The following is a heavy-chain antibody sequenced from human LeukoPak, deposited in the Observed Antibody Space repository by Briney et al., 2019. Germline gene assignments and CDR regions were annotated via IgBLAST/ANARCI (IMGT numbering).Heavy chain of an antibody. J-gene: IGHJ4*02. CDR2: INAYNGNT. D-gene: IGHD3-16*01. Sequence: GASVNVSCKASGYTFNSYSINWVRQAPGQGLEWMGSINAYNGNTNYAQKVQGRVTMTTDTSTSTAYMELRSLRSDDTALYYCARDGFRGPSDYWGQGTLVTVSS. CDR3: ARDGFRGPSDY. V-gene: IGHV1-18*01. CDR1: GYTFNSYS.